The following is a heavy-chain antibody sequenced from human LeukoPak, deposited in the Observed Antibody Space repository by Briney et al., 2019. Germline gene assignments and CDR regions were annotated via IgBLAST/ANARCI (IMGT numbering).Heavy chain of an antibody. Sequence: QPGRSLRLSCTASGFTFGDYAMSWVRQAPGKGLEWVGFIRSKAYGGTTEYDASVKGRFTMSRDDSKSIAYLQMNSLKTEDTAVYYCTRDGPYDSSGYYWFWGQGTLVTVSS. CDR2: IRSKAYGGTT. CDR1: GFTFGDYA. J-gene: IGHJ4*02. D-gene: IGHD3-22*01. CDR3: TRDGPYDSSGYYWF. V-gene: IGHV3-49*04.